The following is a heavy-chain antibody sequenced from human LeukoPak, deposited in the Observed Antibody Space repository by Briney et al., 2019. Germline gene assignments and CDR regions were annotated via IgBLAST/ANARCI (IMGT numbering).Heavy chain of an antibody. CDR3: ARRRLRLGAGWFDP. Sequence: SETLSLTCTVSGGSISSYYWSWIRQPPGKGLEWIGYIYYSGSTNYNPSLKSRVTISVDTSKNQFSLKLSSVTAADTAVYYCARRRLRLGAGWFDPWGQGTLVTVSS. CDR2: IYYSGST. V-gene: IGHV4-59*08. J-gene: IGHJ5*02. CDR1: GGSISSYY. D-gene: IGHD5-12*01.